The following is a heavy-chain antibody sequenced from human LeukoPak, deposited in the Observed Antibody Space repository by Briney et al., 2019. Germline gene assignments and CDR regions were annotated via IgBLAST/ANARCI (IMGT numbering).Heavy chain of an antibody. CDR3: TSIRYSSGWCLDY. D-gene: IGHD6-19*01. CDR1: GFTFGDYA. CDR2: IRSKAYGGTA. Sequence: GGSLRLSCSASGFTFGDYAMNWVRQSPGKGLEWLGFIRSKAYGGTAEYAASVKGRFTISKDDSKSIAYLQVNSLKTEDTAMYYCTSIRYSSGWCLDYWDQGTLVTVSS. V-gene: IGHV3-49*04. J-gene: IGHJ4*02.